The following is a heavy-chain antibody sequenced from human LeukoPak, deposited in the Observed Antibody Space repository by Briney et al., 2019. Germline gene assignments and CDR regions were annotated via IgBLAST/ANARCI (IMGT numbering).Heavy chain of an antibody. CDR1: GYTFTSYY. Sequence: ASVKVSCKASGYTFTSYYMHWVRQAPGQGLEWMGIINPSGGSTSYAQKFQGRVTMTRDMSTSTVYMELSSLRSEDTAVYYCARGIGYCSSTSCQHYFDYWGQGTLVTVSS. J-gene: IGHJ4*02. CDR2: INPSGGST. V-gene: IGHV1-46*01. CDR3: ARGIGYCSSTSCQHYFDY. D-gene: IGHD2-2*01.